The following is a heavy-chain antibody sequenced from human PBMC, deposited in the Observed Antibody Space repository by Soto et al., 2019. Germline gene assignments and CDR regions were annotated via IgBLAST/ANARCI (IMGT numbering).Heavy chain of an antibody. CDR1: GGTFSSYA. V-gene: IGHV1-69*13. Sequence: GASVKVSCKASGGTFSSYAISWVRQAPGQGLEWMGGIIPIFGAANYAQKFQGRVTITADESTSTAYMELSSPRSEDTAVYYCARPEPYYYESSQNRGDAFDIWGQGTMVTVSS. CDR2: IIPIFGAA. J-gene: IGHJ3*02. D-gene: IGHD3-22*01. CDR3: ARPEPYYYESSQNRGDAFDI.